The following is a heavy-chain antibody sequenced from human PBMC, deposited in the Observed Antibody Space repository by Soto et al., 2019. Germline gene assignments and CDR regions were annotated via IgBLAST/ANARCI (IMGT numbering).Heavy chain of an antibody. CDR1: GGSISSYD. CDR3: ARVATMVRGPDAFDI. V-gene: IGHV4-4*07. Sequence: XATLSLTFTVSGGSISSYDWSWIRQPAGKGLEWIGRIYTSGSTNYNPSLKSRVTMSVDTSKNQFSLKLSSVTAADTAVYYCARVATMVRGPDAFDIWGQGTMVTVSS. CDR2: IYTSGST. D-gene: IGHD3-10*01. J-gene: IGHJ3*02.